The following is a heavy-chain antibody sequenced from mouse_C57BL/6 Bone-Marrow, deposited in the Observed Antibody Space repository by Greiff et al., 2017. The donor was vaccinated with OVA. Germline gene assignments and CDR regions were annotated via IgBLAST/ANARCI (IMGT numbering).Heavy chain of an antibody. CDR3: ARYGSSPAWFAY. CDR2: INPYNGGT. J-gene: IGHJ3*01. Sequence: VQLQQSGPVLVKPGASVKMSCKASGYTFTDYYMNWVKQSHGKSLEWIGVINPYNGGTSYNQKFKGKATLTVDKSSSIAYMELNSLTSEDSAVYYCARYGSSPAWFAYWGQGTLVTVSA. V-gene: IGHV1-19*01. D-gene: IGHD1-1*01. CDR1: GYTFTDYY.